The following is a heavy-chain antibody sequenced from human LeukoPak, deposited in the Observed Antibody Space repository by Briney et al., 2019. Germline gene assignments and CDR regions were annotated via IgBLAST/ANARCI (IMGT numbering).Heavy chain of an antibody. Sequence: GGSLRLSCAASGFTFSSYGMHWGREAPGKGLEWVAFIRYDGSNKYYADSVKGRFTISRDNSKNTLYLQMNSLRAEDTAVYYCAKDRALGITFFGVVTESFDYWGRGTLVTVSS. CDR1: GFTFSSYG. J-gene: IGHJ4*02. CDR2: IRYDGSNK. D-gene: IGHD3-3*01. V-gene: IGHV3-30*02. CDR3: AKDRALGITFFGVVTESFDY.